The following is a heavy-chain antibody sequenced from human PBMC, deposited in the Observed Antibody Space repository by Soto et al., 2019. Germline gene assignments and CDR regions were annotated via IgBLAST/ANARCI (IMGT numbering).Heavy chain of an antibody. CDR3: AKEGQPRGGGYFDY. V-gene: IGHV3-23*01. D-gene: IGHD3-10*01. CDR2: ISGSGGNT. Sequence: EVQLLESGGGLVQPGGSLRLSCAASGFTFSTYAMSWVRQAPGKGLEWVSGISGSGGNTYYADSVKGRFTISRDNSKNTVYLEMSSLRAQDTALYFRAKEGQPRGGGYFDYWGQGTLVTVSS. CDR1: GFTFSTYA. J-gene: IGHJ4*02.